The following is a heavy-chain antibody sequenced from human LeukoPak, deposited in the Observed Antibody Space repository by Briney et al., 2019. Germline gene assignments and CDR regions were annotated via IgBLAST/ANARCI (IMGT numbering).Heavy chain of an antibody. D-gene: IGHD3-10*01. Sequence: GGSLRLSXAASGFTFSSHAMRWVRHAPGKGLEWVSSFTGSGDDTFYADSVKGRFTISRDNSKSTLYLQMNSLRAEDTAVYYCAKGESRPKYYFDYWGQGTLVTVSS. CDR2: FTGSGDDT. CDR1: GFTFSSHA. V-gene: IGHV3-23*01. J-gene: IGHJ4*02. CDR3: AKGESRPKYYFDY.